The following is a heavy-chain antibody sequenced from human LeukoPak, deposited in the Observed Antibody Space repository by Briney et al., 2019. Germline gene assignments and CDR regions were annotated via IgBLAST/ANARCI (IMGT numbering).Heavy chain of an antibody. CDR2: IYSGGNT. V-gene: IGHV3-66*01. J-gene: IGHJ4*02. D-gene: IGHD1-1*01. CDR3: VRDTPTTGTRYFPY. CDR1: GFIFSSYT. Sequence: GGSLRVSCAASGFIFSSYTMNWVRQAPGKGLEWVSVIYSGGNTYYADSVKDRFTISRDNSKNTLYLQMNNLRAEDTAVYYCVRDTPTTGTRYFPYWGQGTLVTVSS.